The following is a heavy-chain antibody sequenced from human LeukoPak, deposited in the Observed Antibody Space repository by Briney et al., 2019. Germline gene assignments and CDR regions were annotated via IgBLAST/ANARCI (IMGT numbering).Heavy chain of an antibody. CDR1: GFTFSSYG. J-gene: IGHJ4*02. CDR2: ISGSGGST. CDR3: AKDLLYGGNSFFDY. Sequence: PGGSLRLSCLVSGFTFSSYGMSWVRQAPGKGLEWVSAISGSGGSTYYADSVKGRFTISRDNSKNTLYLQMNSLRAEDTAVYYCAKDLLYGGNSFFDYWGQGTLVTVSS. V-gene: IGHV3-23*01. D-gene: IGHD4-23*01.